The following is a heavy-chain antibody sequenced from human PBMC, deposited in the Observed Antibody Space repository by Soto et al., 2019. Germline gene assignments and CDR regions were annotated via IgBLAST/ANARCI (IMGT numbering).Heavy chain of an antibody. Sequence: NLSETPALTFTVSDGSISSCDYSWSWVRQSPGKGLEWIGHIYNSGITYYNPSLKSRVVISIDTSRNQFSLRLNSLTAADRAVYFCARGVTVLGLVSRFWFVPWGQGTVVTGSS. V-gene: IGHV4-30-4*01. D-gene: IGHD3-3*01. CDR3: ARGVTVLGLVSRFWFVP. CDR1: DGSISSCDYS. J-gene: IGHJ5*02. CDR2: IYNSGIT.